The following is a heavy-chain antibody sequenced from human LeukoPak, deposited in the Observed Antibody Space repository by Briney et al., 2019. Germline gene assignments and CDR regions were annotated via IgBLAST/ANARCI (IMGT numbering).Heavy chain of an antibody. Sequence: GGSLRLSCAASGFAYRDYAMSWVRQVTGEALEWVATVSGDGSQTYDSVSLKGRFTISRDNFDNTVYLRMSGLRAEDAAIYYCAKAIDSRGHWYERGADYWGQGTPVTVSS. D-gene: IGHD2-21*02. CDR1: GFAYRDYA. CDR3: AKAIDSRGHWYERGADY. V-gene: IGHV3-23*01. CDR2: VSGDGSQT. J-gene: IGHJ4*02.